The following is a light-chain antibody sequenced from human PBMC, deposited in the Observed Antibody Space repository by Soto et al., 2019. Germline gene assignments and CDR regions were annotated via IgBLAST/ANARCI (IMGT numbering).Light chain of an antibody. CDR1: QSVLYSSNNKNY. CDR2: WAS. CDR3: HHYSSTSWT. J-gene: IGKJ1*01. Sequence: DIVMTQSPDSLAVSLGERATINCKSSQSVLYSSNNKNYLAWYQQKPGQPPKLLIYWASTRESGVPDRFSGSGSGTDFTLTISSLQAEDVAVYYCHHYSSTSWTFGQGTKVEIK. V-gene: IGKV4-1*01.